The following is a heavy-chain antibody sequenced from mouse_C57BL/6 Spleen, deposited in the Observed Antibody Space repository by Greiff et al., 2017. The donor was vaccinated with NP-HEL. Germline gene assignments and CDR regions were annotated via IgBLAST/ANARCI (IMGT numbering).Heavy chain of an antibody. V-gene: IGHV1-42*01. D-gene: IGHD1-1*01. J-gene: IGHJ1*03. CDR2: INPSTGGT. CDR1: GYSFTGYY. Sequence: DVQLQESGPELVKPGASVKISCKASGYSFTGYYMNWVKQSPEKSLEWIREINPSTGGTTYNQKFKAKATLTVDKSSSTAYMQLKSLTSEDSAVYYCARGITTVVDWYFDVWGTGTTVTVSS. CDR3: ARGITTVVDWYFDV.